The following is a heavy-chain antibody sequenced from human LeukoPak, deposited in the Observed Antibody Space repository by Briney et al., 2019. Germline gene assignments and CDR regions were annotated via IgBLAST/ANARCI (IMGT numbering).Heavy chain of an antibody. CDR3: AKDIGSSPVGGFDP. Sequence: GGSLRPSCAASGFTFSSYGMHWVRQAPGKGLEWVSGISWNSGSIGYADSVKGRFTISRDNAKNSLYLQMNSLRAEDMALYYCAKDIGSSPVGGFDPWGQGTLVTVSS. CDR2: ISWNSGSI. V-gene: IGHV3-9*03. CDR1: GFTFSSYG. J-gene: IGHJ5*02. D-gene: IGHD2-15*01.